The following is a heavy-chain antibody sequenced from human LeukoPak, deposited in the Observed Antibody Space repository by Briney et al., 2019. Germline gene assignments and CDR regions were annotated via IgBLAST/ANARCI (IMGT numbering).Heavy chain of an antibody. CDR3: AREGSLYGYHSFDS. J-gene: IGHJ4*02. V-gene: IGHV3-15*01. D-gene: IGHD5-18*01. Sequence: PGGSLRLSCAASGFTFSNAWMSWVRQAPGKGLEWVGRIKSKTDGGTTDYAAPVKGRFTISRDDSKNTLYLQMNSLKTEDTAVYFCAREGSLYGYHSFDSWGQGTLVTVSS. CDR2: IKSKTDGGTT. CDR1: GFTFSNAW.